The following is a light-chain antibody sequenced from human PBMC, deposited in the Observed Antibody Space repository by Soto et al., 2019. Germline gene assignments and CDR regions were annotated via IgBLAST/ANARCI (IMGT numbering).Light chain of an antibody. CDR1: QGISSY. Sequence: DIQLTQSPSFLSASVGDRVTITCRASQGISSYLAWYQQKPGKAPNLLIYAASTLQSGVPSRFSGSGSGKEFTLTISSLQPEDFATYYCQQLNSYPFTFGQGTRLEIK. CDR2: AAS. CDR3: QQLNSYPFT. V-gene: IGKV1-9*01. J-gene: IGKJ5*01.